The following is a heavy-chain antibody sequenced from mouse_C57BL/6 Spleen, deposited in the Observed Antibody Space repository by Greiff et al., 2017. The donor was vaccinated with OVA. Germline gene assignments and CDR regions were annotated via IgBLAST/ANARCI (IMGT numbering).Heavy chain of an antibody. D-gene: IGHD1-1*01. CDR3: AIPPYYGSDYFDD. V-gene: IGHV1-82*01. CDR1: GYAFSSSW. Sequence: QVQLKESGPELVKPGASVKISCKASGYAFSSSWMNWVKQRPGKGLEWIGRIYPGDGDTNYNGKFKGKATLTADKSSSTAYMQLSSLTSEDSAVYFCAIPPYYGSDYFDDWGQGTTLTVSS. J-gene: IGHJ2*01. CDR2: IYPGDGDT.